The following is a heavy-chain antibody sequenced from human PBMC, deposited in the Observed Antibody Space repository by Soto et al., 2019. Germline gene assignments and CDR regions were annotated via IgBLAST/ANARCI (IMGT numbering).Heavy chain of an antibody. CDR1: GGTFSSYA. CDR3: ARGGRYIAVAGTWFDY. V-gene: IGHV1-69*13. D-gene: IGHD6-19*01. CDR2: IIPIFGTA. Sequence: SVKVSCKASGGTFSSYAISWVRQAPGQRLEWMGGIIPIFGTANYAQKFQGRVTITADESTSTAYMELSSLRSEDTAVYYCARGGRYIAVAGTWFDYWGQGTLVTVSS. J-gene: IGHJ4*02.